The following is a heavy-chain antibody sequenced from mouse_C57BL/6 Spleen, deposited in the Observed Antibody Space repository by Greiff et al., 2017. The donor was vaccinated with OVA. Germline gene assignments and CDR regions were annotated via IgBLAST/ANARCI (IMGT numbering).Heavy chain of an antibody. V-gene: IGHV1-62-2*01. J-gene: IGHJ2*01. CDR2: FYPGSGSI. CDR1: GYTFTEYT. Sequence: VKLMESGAELVKPGASVKLSCKASGYTFTEYTIHWVKQRSGQGLEWIGWFYPGSGSIKYNEKFKDKATLTADKSSSTVYMELSRLTSEDSAVYFCARQIYFGNYFDYWGQGTTLTVSS. CDR3: ARQIYFGNYFDY. D-gene: IGHD2-1*01.